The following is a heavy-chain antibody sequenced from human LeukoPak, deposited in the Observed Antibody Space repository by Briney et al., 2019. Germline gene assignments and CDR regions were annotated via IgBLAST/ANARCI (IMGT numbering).Heavy chain of an antibody. V-gene: IGHV3-48*03. D-gene: IGHD6-13*01. CDR3: AREPNIYSSSWSRTFDY. CDR1: GFTFSSHE. Sequence: PGGSLRLSCAASGFTFSSHEMNWVRQAPGKGLEWVSYISSSGSTIYYADSVKGRFTISRDNAKNSLYLQMNSLRAEDTAVYYCAREPNIYSSSWSRTFDYWGQGTLVTVSS. J-gene: IGHJ4*02. CDR2: ISSSGSTI.